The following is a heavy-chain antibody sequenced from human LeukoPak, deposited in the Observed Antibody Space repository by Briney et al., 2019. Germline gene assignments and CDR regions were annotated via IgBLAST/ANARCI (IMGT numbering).Heavy chain of an antibody. CDR3: ARGFFVRGNPGSWFDP. V-gene: IGHV4-30-2*01. J-gene: IGHJ5*02. D-gene: IGHD3-10*02. CDR1: GPSITSGDYS. CDR2: IYHTGNT. Sequence: PSETLPLTCAVSGPSITSGDYSWNWMRQPPGKGLEWIGYIYHTGNTYYNPSLKSRVTISVDRSKNQFSLKLSSVTAADTAVYYCARGFFVRGNPGSWFDPWGQGTLVTVSS.